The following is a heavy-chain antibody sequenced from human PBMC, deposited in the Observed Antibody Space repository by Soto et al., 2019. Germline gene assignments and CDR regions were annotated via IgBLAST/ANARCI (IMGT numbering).Heavy chain of an antibody. V-gene: IGHV4-39*01. CDR3: ARLGPYGSGSYYRRGYYGMDV. CDR2: IYYSGST. Sequence: SETLSLTCAVSGDSMSSSDYYWGWIRQPPGKGLEWIGSIYYSGSTYYNPSLQSRVTISVDTSKNQFSLKLNSVTAADTAVYYCARLGPYGSGSYYRRGYYGMDVWGQGTTVTVSS. D-gene: IGHD3-10*01. CDR1: GDSMSSSDYY. J-gene: IGHJ6*02.